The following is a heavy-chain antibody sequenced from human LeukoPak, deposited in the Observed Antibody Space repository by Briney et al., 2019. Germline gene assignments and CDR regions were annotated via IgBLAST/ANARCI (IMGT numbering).Heavy chain of an antibody. CDR2: IYSGGST. CDR3: ASGYYYDSSGYFDI. D-gene: IGHD3-22*01. Sequence: GGSLRLSCAASGFTVSSNYMSWVRQAPGKGLERVSVIYSGGSTYYADSVKGRFTISRDNSKNTLYLQMNSLRVEDTAVYYCASGYYYDSSGYFDIWGKGQWSPSLQ. V-gene: IGHV3-53*01. J-gene: IGHJ3*02. CDR1: GFTVSSNY.